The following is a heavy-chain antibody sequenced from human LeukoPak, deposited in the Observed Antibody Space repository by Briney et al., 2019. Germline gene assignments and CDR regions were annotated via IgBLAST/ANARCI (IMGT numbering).Heavy chain of an antibody. CDR3: ANKYYYDSSGSSSYYFDY. Sequence: GGSLRLSCSASGLTFSSYAMNWVRQAPGKGLEWFSTIADSGGSTYYADSVKGRFTISRDNSKDTVYLQMNSLSAEDTAVYYCANKYYYDSSGSSSYYFDYWGQGTLVTVSS. V-gene: IGHV3-23*01. J-gene: IGHJ4*02. CDR2: IADSGGST. D-gene: IGHD3-22*01. CDR1: GLTFSSYA.